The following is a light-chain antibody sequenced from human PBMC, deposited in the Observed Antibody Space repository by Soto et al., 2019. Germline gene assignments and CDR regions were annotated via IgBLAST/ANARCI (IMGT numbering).Light chain of an antibody. V-gene: IGLV2-11*01. J-gene: IGLJ1*01. CDR1: SSDVGTYDF. CDR2: DVS. Sequence: QSALTQPRSVSGSPGRSVTISCTGTSSDVGTYDFVSWYQQHPGKAPRLMIFDVSERPSGVPDRFSGSKSGNTASLTISGLQDEDEADYYCCLYAVTFYVCGTGPKVT. CDR3: CLYAVTFYV.